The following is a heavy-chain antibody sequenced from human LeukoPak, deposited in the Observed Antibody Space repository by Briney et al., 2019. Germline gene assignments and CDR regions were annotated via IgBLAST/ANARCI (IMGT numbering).Heavy chain of an antibody. Sequence: GGSLRLSCTASGFNFDDYGMTWVRQIPGKGLEWVAGVNSNGRSAGYAASVRGRFTISRDNAKNSLYLQMNSLRAEDTALYHCARSGTFRLVVPAADAFDIWGQGTMVTVSS. CDR2: VNSNGRSA. J-gene: IGHJ3*02. D-gene: IGHD2-2*01. CDR1: GFNFDDYG. V-gene: IGHV3-20*01. CDR3: ARSGTFRLVVPAADAFDI.